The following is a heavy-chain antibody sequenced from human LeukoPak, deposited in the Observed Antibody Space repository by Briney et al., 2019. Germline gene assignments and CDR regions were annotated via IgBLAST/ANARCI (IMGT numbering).Heavy chain of an antibody. V-gene: IGHV3-9*01. CDR2: ISGNSGSI. CDR1: GFTFDDYA. Sequence: PGGSLRLSCAASGFTFDDYAMHWVGQAPGKGLEWVSGISGNSGSIAYADSVKGRFTISRDNAKNSLYLQMNSLRAEDTALYYCAKDIGMGYCSGGSCYYGGVDYWGQGTLVTVSS. D-gene: IGHD2-15*01. CDR3: AKDIGMGYCSGGSCYYGGVDY. J-gene: IGHJ4*02.